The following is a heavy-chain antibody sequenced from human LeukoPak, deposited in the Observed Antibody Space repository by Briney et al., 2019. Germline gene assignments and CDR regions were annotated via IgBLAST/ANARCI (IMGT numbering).Heavy chain of an antibody. CDR1: GFTFSSYA. CDR2: ISASGDGT. V-gene: IGHV3-23*01. CDR3: AKAPVGYTYGPSPLDY. Sequence: GGSLRLSCAASGFTFSSYAMTWFRQAPGKGLEWVSSISASGDGTFTADSMKGRFTISRDSSENTLYPQMSSLRAEDTAVYYCAKAPVGYTYGPSPLDYWGQGILVTVSS. J-gene: IGHJ4*02. D-gene: IGHD5-18*01.